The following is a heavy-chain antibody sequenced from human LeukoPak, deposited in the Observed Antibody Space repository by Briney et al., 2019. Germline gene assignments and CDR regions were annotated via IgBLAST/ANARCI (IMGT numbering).Heavy chain of an antibody. CDR1: GGSFSGYY. D-gene: IGHD2-2*01. J-gene: IGHJ4*02. CDR3: ARGVGYCSSTSCRPNFDY. V-gene: IGHV4-34*01. Sequence: SETLSLTCAVYGGSFSGYYWSWIRQPPGKGLEWIGEINLSGSTNYNPSLKSRVTISVDTSKNQFSLKLSSVTAADTAVYYCARGVGYCSSTSCRPNFDYWGQGTLVTVSS. CDR2: INLSGST.